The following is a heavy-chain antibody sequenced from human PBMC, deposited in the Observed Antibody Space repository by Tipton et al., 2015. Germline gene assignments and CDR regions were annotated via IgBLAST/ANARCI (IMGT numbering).Heavy chain of an antibody. V-gene: IGHV4-31*03. CDR2: IHSGGNT. CDR3: ARSPLNWGERAFDI. CDR1: DGSISSDNFY. Sequence: TLSLTCSVSDGSISSDNFYWSWIRQLPGKGLEWIGYIHSGGNTVHNPSLKSRVIISLDTPQNQFSLTLNTVTPADTAVYFCARSPLNWGERAFDIWGHGTVVTVSS. J-gene: IGHJ3*02. D-gene: IGHD3-10*01.